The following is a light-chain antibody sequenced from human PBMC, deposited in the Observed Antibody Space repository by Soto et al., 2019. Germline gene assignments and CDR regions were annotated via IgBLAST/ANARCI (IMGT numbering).Light chain of an antibody. CDR1: SSDVGEYDY. V-gene: IGLV2-11*01. Sequence: QSAPTQPRSVSGSPGQSVTISCTGTSSDVGEYDYVSWYQQHPGKAPKLMIFDVSERPSGVPDSFSGSKTGNTASLTISGLQAEDEADYYCCSYAGSPYVFGTGTKVTVL. CDR3: CSYAGSPYV. J-gene: IGLJ1*01. CDR2: DVS.